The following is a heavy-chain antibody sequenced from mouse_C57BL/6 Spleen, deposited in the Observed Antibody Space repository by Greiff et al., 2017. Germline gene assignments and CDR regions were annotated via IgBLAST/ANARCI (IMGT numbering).Heavy chain of an antibody. CDR1: GYTFTSYG. CDR2: IYPRSGNT. V-gene: IGHV1-81*01. J-gene: IGHJ3*01. Sequence: VKLIESGAELARPGASVKLSCKASGYTFTSYGISWVKQRTGQGLEWIGEIYPRSGNTYYNEKFKGKATLTADKSSSTAYMELRSLTSEDSAVYFCARRIYYDYEGFAYWGQGTLVTVSA. D-gene: IGHD2-4*01. CDR3: ARRIYYDYEGFAY.